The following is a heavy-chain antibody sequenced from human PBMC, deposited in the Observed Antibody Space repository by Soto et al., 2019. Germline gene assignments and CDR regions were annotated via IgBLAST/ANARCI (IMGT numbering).Heavy chain of an antibody. Sequence: QVQLVESGGGVVQPGRSLRLSCAASGFTFSSYGMHWVRQAPGKGLEWVAVIWYDGSNKYYADSVKGRFTISRDNSKNTLELQMNSLRAEDTAVYYCARGGHIVVVPAAMGYAFDIWGQGTMVTVSS. V-gene: IGHV3-33*01. D-gene: IGHD2-2*01. CDR1: GFTFSSYG. CDR3: ARGGHIVVVPAAMGYAFDI. J-gene: IGHJ3*02. CDR2: IWYDGSNK.